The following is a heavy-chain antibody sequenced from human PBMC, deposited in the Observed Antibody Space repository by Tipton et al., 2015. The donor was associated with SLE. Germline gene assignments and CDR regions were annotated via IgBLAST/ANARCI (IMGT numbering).Heavy chain of an antibody. Sequence: SLRLSCAASGFTFGDYAMHWVRQAPGKGLEWVSGISWNSEKIAYADSVKGRFTISRDNAKNSLFLQMNSLRAEDTAFYYCAKGIRFLEWFRFDSWGQGTLVTVSS. CDR1: GFTFGDYA. J-gene: IGHJ4*02. CDR2: ISWNSEKI. D-gene: IGHD3-3*01. CDR3: AKGIRFLEWFRFDS. V-gene: IGHV3-9*01.